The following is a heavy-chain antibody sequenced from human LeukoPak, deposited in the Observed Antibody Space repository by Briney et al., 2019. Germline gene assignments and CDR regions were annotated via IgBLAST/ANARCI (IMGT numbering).Heavy chain of an antibody. J-gene: IGHJ3*01. Sequence: GGSLRLSCAASGFTFSSYGMHWVRQAPGKGLEWVAVISYDGSNKYYADSVKGRFTISRDNSKNTLYLQMNSLRAEDTAVYYCAKDRAGYGDAFDVWGQGTMVTVSS. CDR1: GFTFSSYG. V-gene: IGHV3-30*18. CDR3: AKDRAGYGDAFDV. CDR2: ISYDGSNK. D-gene: IGHD5-18*01.